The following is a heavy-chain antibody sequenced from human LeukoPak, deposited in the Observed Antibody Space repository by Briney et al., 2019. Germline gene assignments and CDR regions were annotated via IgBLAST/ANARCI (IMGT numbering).Heavy chain of an antibody. CDR2: IYTSGST. V-gene: IGHV4-4*07. CDR1: GDSISSYY. Sequence: SSETLSLTCTVSGDSISSYYWSWIRQPAGKGLEWIGRIYTSGSTNYNPSLKSRVTMSVDTSKNQFSLKLNSVTAADTAVYYCARVSLVRGAPDYYFDYWGQGTPVTVSS. J-gene: IGHJ4*02. CDR3: ARVSLVRGAPDYYFDY. D-gene: IGHD3-10*01.